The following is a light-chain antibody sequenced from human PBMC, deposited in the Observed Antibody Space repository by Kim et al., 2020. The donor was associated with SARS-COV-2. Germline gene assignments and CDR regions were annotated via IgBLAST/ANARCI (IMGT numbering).Light chain of an antibody. CDR3: QQYASSPLT. CDR1: QTVSSSY. V-gene: IGKV3-20*01. J-gene: IGKJ4*01. CDR2: GAS. Sequence: SPWERPTLPCRASQTVSSSYLAWYQQKPGQAPRLVIYGASSRATGIPDRFSGSGSGTDFTLTISGLEPEDFAVYYCQQYASSPLTFGGGTKVVIK.